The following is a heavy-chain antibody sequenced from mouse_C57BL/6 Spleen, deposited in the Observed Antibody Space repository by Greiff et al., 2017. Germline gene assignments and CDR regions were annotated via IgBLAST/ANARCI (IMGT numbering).Heavy chain of an antibody. V-gene: IGHV1-82*01. CDR1: GYAFSSSW. CDR3: ARLGDGFFAY. CDR2: IYPGDGDT. Sequence: QVQLQQSGPELVKPGASVKISCKASGYAFSSSWMNWVKQRPGKGLEWIGRIYPGDGDTNYNGKFKGKATLTADKSSSTAYMQLSSLTSEDSAVYFWARLGDGFFAYWGQGTLVTVSA. D-gene: IGHD3-3*01. J-gene: IGHJ3*01.